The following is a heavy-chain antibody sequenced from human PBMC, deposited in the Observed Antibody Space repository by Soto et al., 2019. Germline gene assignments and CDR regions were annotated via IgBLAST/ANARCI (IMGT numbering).Heavy chain of an antibody. J-gene: IGHJ4*02. Sequence: GGSLRLSCAASGFTFSIYAMTWVRQSPGKGLEWVSSMSRTGDNTYYADSVKGRFTISRDNSKTTLYLQMNSLRAEDTAIYYCATQQSNSNPLYYFDFWGPGTLVTVSS. CDR1: GFTFSIYA. CDR3: ATQQSNSNPLYYFDF. CDR2: MSRTGDNT. D-gene: IGHD3-22*01. V-gene: IGHV3-23*01.